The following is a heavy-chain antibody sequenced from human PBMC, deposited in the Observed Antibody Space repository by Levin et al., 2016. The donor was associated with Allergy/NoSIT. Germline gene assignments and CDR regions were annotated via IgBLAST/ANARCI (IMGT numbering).Heavy chain of an antibody. J-gene: IGHJ4*02. V-gene: IGHV3-30*04. D-gene: IGHD3-3*01. CDR3: ARENYVFWSGYCLDY. CDR2: ISYDGSNK. Sequence: WIRQPPGKGLEWVAVISYDGSNKYYADSVKGRFTISRDNSKNTLYLQMNSLRAEDTAVYYCARENYVFWSGYCLDYWGQGTLVTVSS.